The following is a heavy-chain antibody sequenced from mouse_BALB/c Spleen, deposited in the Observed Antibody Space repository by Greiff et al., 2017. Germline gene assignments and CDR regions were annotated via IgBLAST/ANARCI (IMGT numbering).Heavy chain of an antibody. J-gene: IGHJ4*01. D-gene: IGHD1-1*02. Sequence: LVESGPELVKPGASVKISCKASGYTFTDYYINWVKQKPGQGLEWIGWIYPGSGNTKYNEKFKGKATLTVDTSSSTAYMQLSSLTSEDTAVYFCARDSPYGYYYAMDYWGQGTSVTVSS. CDR1: GYTFTDYY. CDR2: IYPGSGNT. CDR3: ARDSPYGYYYAMDY. V-gene: IGHV1-84*02.